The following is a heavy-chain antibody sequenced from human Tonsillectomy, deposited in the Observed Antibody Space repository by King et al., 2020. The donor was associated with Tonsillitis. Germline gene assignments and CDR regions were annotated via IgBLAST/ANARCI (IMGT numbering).Heavy chain of an antibody. CDR3: VNGRLLWFGD. Sequence: VQLVESGGGLVQPGGSLRLSCSASGFTFSSYAMHWVRQAPGKGLEYVSAITSNGGSTYYADSVKGRFTISRDNSKNTLYLQMSSLRPEDTAVYYCVNGRLLWFGDRGQGTLVTVSS. CDR1: GFTFSSYA. D-gene: IGHD3-10*01. V-gene: IGHV3-64D*06. J-gene: IGHJ4*02. CDR2: ITSNGGST.